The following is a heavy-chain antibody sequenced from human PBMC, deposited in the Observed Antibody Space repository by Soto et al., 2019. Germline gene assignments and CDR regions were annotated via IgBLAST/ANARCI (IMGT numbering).Heavy chain of an antibody. CDR3: ARRRGTYSREFDY. Sequence: PGESLKISCKGSGYSFTSYWISWVRQMPGKGLEWMGRIDPSDSYTNYCPSFQGHVTISADKSISTAYLQWSSLKASDTAMYYCARRRGTYSREFDYWGQGTLVTVSS. J-gene: IGHJ4*02. CDR1: GYSFTSYW. CDR2: IDPSDSYT. D-gene: IGHD6-13*01. V-gene: IGHV5-10-1*01.